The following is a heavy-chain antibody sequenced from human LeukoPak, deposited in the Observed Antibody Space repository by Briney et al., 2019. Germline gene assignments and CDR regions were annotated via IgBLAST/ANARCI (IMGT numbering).Heavy chain of an antibody. CDR2: IYTSGST. CDR1: GGSFSGYY. V-gene: IGHV4-4*07. J-gene: IGHJ4*02. CDR3: AREAYYYDSSGYYDY. D-gene: IGHD3-22*01. Sequence: SETLSLTCAVYGGSFSGYYWSWIRQPAGKGLEWIGRIYTSGSTNYNPSLKSRVTISVDTSKNQFSLKLSSVTAADTAVYYCAREAYYYDSSGYYDYWGQGTLVTVSS.